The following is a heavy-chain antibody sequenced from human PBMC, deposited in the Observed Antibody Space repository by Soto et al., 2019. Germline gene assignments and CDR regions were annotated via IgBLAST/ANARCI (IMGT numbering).Heavy chain of an antibody. CDR3: ARKRTGPRRMDV. CDR1: GYTFTSYD. V-gene: IGHV1-8*01. Sequence: QVQLVQSGAEVKKPGASVKVSCKASGYTFTSYDINWVRQATGQGLEWMGWMYPNSGNTGYAQKFQGRVTMTRNTSMCTCYMELSSLRSQDTAVYYWARKRTGPRRMDVWGQGTAVTVSS. D-gene: IGHD1-1*01. J-gene: IGHJ6*02. CDR2: MYPNSGNT.